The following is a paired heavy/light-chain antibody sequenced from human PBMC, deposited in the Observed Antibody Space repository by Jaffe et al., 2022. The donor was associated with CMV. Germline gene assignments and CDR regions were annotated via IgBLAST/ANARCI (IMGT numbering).Heavy chain of an antibody. D-gene: IGHD3-22*01. J-gene: IGHJ6*03. CDR2: IDPSDSYL. V-gene: IGHV5-10-1*03. Sequence: EVQLVQSGAEVKKPGESLRISCKASGFRFSSYRISWVRQMPGKGLEWVGRIDPSDSYLNYSPSFQAHVTISVDKSISTAYLQWDSLQASDTATYYCARHYLCTSGSCYDSASYFFMDVWGKGTTVTVSS. CDR3: ARHYLCTSGSCYDSASYFFMDV. CDR1: GFRFSSYR.
Light chain of an antibody. CDR3: SSYTSGSTLMV. Sequence: QSDLTQPASVSGSLGQSLTISCTGTSRDVGGYNFVSWYQQHPGKAPKLIIYDVNNRPSGISDRFSGSKSGNTASLIISGLQAEDEADYYCSSYTSGSTLMVFGGGTTLTV. CDR1: SRDVGGYNF. J-gene: IGLJ2*01. CDR2: DVN. V-gene: IGLV2-14*03.